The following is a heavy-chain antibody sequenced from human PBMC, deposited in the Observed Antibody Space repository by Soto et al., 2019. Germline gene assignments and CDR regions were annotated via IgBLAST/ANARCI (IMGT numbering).Heavy chain of an antibody. V-gene: IGHV3-23*01. Sequence: EVQLLESGGGLVQPGGSLRLSCAASGFTFSSYAMSWVRQAPGKGLEWVSAISGSGGSTYYADSVKGRFTISRDNSKNTLYLQMNSLRAEDTAVYYCAKASGYFDWLRPTPYFDYWGQGTLVTVSS. CDR1: GFTFSSYA. J-gene: IGHJ4*02. D-gene: IGHD3-9*01. CDR3: AKASGYFDWLRPTPYFDY. CDR2: ISGSGGST.